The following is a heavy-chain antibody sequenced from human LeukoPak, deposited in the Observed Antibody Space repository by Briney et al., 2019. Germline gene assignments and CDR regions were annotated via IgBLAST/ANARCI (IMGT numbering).Heavy chain of an antibody. D-gene: IGHD3-10*01. J-gene: IGHJ4*02. CDR3: AKTYGLRYFDH. CDR1: GFTFSNYA. Sequence: PGGSLRLSCTASGFTFSNYAMSWVRQAPGKGLEWVSTITGSGGSTYYADSVKGRFTISRDNSKNSLYLQLNSLRAEDTALYYCAKTYGLRYFDHWGQGTLVTVSS. V-gene: IGHV3-23*01. CDR2: ITGSGGST.